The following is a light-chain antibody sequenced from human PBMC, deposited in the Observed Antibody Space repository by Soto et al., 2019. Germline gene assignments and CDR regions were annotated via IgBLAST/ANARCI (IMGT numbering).Light chain of an antibody. CDR2: GAS. J-gene: IGKJ1*01. Sequence: EIVMTQSPATLSVSPGERATLSCRPSQSVSSNLAWYQQRPGQAPRLVIYGASTRATGIPARFSGGGSGTEFTLTISNLEPEDFAVYYCQQHSHWPPWTFGQGTKVDIK. CDR1: QSVSSN. V-gene: IGKV3-15*01. CDR3: QQHSHWPPWT.